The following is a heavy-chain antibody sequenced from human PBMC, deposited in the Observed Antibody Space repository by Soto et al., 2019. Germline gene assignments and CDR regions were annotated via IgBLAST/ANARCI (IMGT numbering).Heavy chain of an antibody. V-gene: IGHV2-5*02. Sequence: QITLKESGPTLVKPTQTLTLTCTFSVFSLTTDRVGVGWIRQPPGEALEWLAVIYWDDSKTYRPSLESRLTITKETSKNQVAVTMTNKDSLDTATYYCAHAYGGRSLYWGQGTLVPVSS. J-gene: IGHJ4*02. CDR3: AHAYGGRSLY. CDR2: IYWDDSK. CDR1: VFSLTTDRVG. D-gene: IGHD1-26*01.